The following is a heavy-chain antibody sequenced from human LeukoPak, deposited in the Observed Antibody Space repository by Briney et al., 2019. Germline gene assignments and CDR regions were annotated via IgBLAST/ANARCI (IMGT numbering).Heavy chain of an antibody. CDR1: GGSFSGYY. D-gene: IGHD2-21*02. J-gene: IGHJ4*02. V-gene: IGHV4-4*07. CDR2: IYTSGST. CDR3: ARASYCGGDCYSGLFDY. Sequence: PSETLSLTCAVCGGSFSGYYWSWIRQPPGKGLEWIGRIYTSGSTNYNPSLKSRVTMSVDTSKNQFSLKLSSVTAADTAVYYCARASYCGGDCYSGLFDYWGQGTLVTVSS.